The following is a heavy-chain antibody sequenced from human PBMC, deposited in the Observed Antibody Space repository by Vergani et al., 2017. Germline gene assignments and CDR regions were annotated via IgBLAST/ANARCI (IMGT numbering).Heavy chain of an antibody. CDR1: GGSFSGYY. CDR2: INHSGST. CDR3: AHHIGGANWFDP. J-gene: IGHJ5*02. V-gene: IGHV4-34*01. D-gene: IGHD6-19*01. Sequence: QVQLQQWGAGLLKPSETLSLTCAVYGGSFSGYYWSWIRQPPGKGLEWIGEINHSGSTNYNPSLKSRVTISVDTSKNQFSLKLSSVTAADTAVYYCAHHIGGANWFDPWGQGTLVTVSS.